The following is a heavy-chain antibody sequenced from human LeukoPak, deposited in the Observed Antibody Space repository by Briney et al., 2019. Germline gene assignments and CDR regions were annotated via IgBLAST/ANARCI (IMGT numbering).Heavy chain of an antibody. CDR2: IYYSGST. CDR3: ARERRDGYGARVDYFDC. V-gene: IGHV4-59*01. D-gene: IGHD5-24*01. Sequence: KPSETLSLTCTVSGGSISSYYWSWIRQPPGKGLEWIGYIYYSGSTNYNPSLKSRVTISVDTSKNQFSLKLSSVTAADTAVYYCARERRDGYGARVDYFDCWGQGTLVTVSS. CDR1: GGSISSYY. J-gene: IGHJ4*02.